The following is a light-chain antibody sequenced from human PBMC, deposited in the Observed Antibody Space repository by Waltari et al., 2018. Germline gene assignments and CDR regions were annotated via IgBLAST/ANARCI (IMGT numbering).Light chain of an antibody. CDR3: SSFTSSSTLV. J-gene: IGLJ2*01. V-gene: IGLV2-14*03. CDR2: DVT. Sequence: QSALTQPASVSGSPGQSITISCIGTSSDVGGYDYVSWSQQHPGKPPKLMIYDVTNRPSGVSDRFPGSKSGDTASLTISGLQAEDETDYCCSSFTSSSTLVFGGGTELTVL. CDR1: SSDVGGYDY.